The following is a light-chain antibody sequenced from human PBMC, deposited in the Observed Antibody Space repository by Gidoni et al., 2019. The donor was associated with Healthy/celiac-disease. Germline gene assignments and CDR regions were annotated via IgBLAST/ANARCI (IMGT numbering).Light chain of an antibody. CDR3: LQDLYT. CDR1: QGIRND. V-gene: IGKV1-6*01. CDR2: AAS. Sequence: AIQRTQSPSSLSASVGDRVTITCRASQGIRNDLGWYQQKPRKAPKLLIYAASSLQSGVPSRFRGSGSGTDFTLTISSLQPEDFATYYCLQDLYTFGQGTKLEIK. J-gene: IGKJ2*01.